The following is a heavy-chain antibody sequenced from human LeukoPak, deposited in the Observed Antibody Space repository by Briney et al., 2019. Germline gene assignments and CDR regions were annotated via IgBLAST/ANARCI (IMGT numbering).Heavy chain of an antibody. Sequence: PGGSLRLSCAASGFTFSSYAISWVRQAPGKGLEWVSAISGSGGSTYYADSVKGRFTISRDNSKNTLYLQMNSLRAEDTAVYYCAKDQAMIVVGGFDYWGQGTLVTVSS. V-gene: IGHV3-23*01. D-gene: IGHD3-22*01. CDR3: AKDQAMIVVGGFDY. CDR2: ISGSGGST. CDR1: GFTFSSYA. J-gene: IGHJ4*02.